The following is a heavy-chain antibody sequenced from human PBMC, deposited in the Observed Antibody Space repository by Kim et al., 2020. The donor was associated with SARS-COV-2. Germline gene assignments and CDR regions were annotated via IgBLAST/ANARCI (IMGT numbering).Heavy chain of an antibody. D-gene: IGHD5-12*01. J-gene: IGHJ6*02. CDR1: GFTFSSYE. CDR2: ISSSGSTI. Sequence: GGSLRLSCAASGFTFSSYEMNWVRQAPGKGLEWVSYISSSGSTIYYADSVKGRFTISRDNAKNSLYLQMNSLRAEDTAVYYCAREGSGYDTLYYGMDVWGQGTTVTVSS. V-gene: IGHV3-48*03. CDR3: AREGSGYDTLYYGMDV.